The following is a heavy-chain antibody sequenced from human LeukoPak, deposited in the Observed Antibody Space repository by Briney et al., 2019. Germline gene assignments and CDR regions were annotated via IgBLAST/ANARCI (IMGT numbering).Heavy chain of an antibody. D-gene: IGHD3-22*01. Sequence: PSETLSLTCTVSGGSISSGDYYWSWIRQPPGKGLEWIGYIYYSGSTYYNPSLKSRVTISVDTSKNQSSLKLSSVTAADTAVYYCARASPYYYDSSGYYRYWGQGTLVTVSS. J-gene: IGHJ4*02. CDR1: GGSISSGDYY. CDR2: IYYSGST. V-gene: IGHV4-30-4*08. CDR3: ARASPYYYDSSGYYRY.